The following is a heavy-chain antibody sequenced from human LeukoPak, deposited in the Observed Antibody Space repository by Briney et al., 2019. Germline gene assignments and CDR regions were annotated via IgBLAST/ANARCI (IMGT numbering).Heavy chain of an antibody. CDR2: IYYSGST. CDR3: AREGIAATPFDY. D-gene: IGHD6-25*01. J-gene: IGHJ4*02. V-gene: IGHV4-59*12. Sequence: SETLSLTCTVSGGSISSYYWSWIRQPPGKGLEWIGYIYYSGSTNYNPSLKSRVIISVDTSKNQFSLKLTSVTAADTAVYYCAREGIAATPFDYWGQGTLVTVSS. CDR1: GGSISSYY.